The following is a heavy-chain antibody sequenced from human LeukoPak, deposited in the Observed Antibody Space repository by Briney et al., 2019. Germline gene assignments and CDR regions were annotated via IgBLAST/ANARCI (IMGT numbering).Heavy chain of an antibody. Sequence: GGSLRLSCAASGFTFSSYAMSWVRQAPGKGLEWVSAISGSGGSTYYADSVKGRFTISRDNSKNTLCLQMNSLRAEDTAVYYCAKDEGSKYYYDSSGYLGLYFDYWGQGTLVTVSS. CDR3: AKDEGSKYYYDSSGYLGLYFDY. CDR1: GFTFSSYA. D-gene: IGHD3-22*01. CDR2: ISGSGGST. J-gene: IGHJ4*02. V-gene: IGHV3-23*01.